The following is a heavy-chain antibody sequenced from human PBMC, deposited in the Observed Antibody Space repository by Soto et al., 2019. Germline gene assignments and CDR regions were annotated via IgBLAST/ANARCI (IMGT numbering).Heavy chain of an antibody. J-gene: IGHJ4*02. CDR1: RGSISHYY. D-gene: IGHD2-2*01. V-gene: IGHV4-59*01. Sequence: SETLSLTWTISRGSISHYYWSWIRQPPGKGLEWIGYIYYSGSTNYNPSLKSRVTISVDTSKNQFSLKLSSVTAADTAVYYCARDLQDCSSTSCYDYWGQGTLVTVSS. CDR2: IYYSGST. CDR3: ARDLQDCSSTSCYDY.